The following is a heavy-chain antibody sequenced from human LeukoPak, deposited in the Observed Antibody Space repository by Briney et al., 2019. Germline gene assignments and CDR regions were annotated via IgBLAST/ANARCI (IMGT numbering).Heavy chain of an antibody. CDR1: GYSFTSYW. Sequence: KDGESLKISCKGSGYSFTSYWIGWVRQMPGKGLEWMGRIDPSDSYTNYSPSFQGHVTISADKSISTAYLQWSSLKASDTAMYYCARNYDSSGYYPDYWGQGTLVTVSS. D-gene: IGHD3-22*01. CDR3: ARNYDSSGYYPDY. J-gene: IGHJ4*02. V-gene: IGHV5-10-1*01. CDR2: IDPSDSYT.